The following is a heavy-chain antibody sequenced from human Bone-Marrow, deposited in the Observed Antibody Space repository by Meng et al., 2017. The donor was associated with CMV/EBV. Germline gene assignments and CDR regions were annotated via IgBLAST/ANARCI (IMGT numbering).Heavy chain of an antibody. V-gene: IGHV3-7*01. D-gene: IGHD3-3*01. CDR2: IKQDGSEK. CDR1: GFTFSSYW. Sequence: GESLKISCAASGFTFSSYWMSWVRQAPGKGLEWVANIKQDGSEKYYVDSVKGRFTISRDNAKNSLYLQMNSLRAEDTAVYYCAREQGTSLTIFGVVRLGWFDPWGQGTLDTVPS. J-gene: IGHJ5*02. CDR3: AREQGTSLTIFGVVRLGWFDP.